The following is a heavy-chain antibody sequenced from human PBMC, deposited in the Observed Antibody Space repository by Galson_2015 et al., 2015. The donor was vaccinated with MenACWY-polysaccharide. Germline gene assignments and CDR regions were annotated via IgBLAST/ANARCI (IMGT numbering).Heavy chain of an antibody. D-gene: IGHD3-3*01. J-gene: IGHJ4*02. Sequence: SLRLSCAASGFTFDDYAMHWVRQAPGKGLEWVSAISWNSGSKGYADSVKGRFTISRDNAKNSLYRQMNSLRAEDTAFYYCAKGATYDFWSGYYDYGGQGTLVTVSS. CDR2: ISWNSGSK. CDR3: AKGATYDFWSGYYDY. CDR1: GFTFDDYA. V-gene: IGHV3-9*01.